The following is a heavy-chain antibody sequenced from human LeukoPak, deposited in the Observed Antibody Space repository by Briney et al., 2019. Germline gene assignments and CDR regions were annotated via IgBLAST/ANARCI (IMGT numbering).Heavy chain of an antibody. D-gene: IGHD5-12*01. J-gene: IGHJ4*02. V-gene: IGHV4-59*01. Sequence: PSETLSLTCTVSGGSISSYYWNWIRQPPGKGLEWIGYIYHSGSTNYNPSLKSRVTISVDTSKNQFSLKPGSVTAADTAVYYCARQGGLRLFDYWGQGTLVTVSS. CDR2: IYHSGST. CDR1: GGSISSYY. CDR3: ARQGGLRLFDY.